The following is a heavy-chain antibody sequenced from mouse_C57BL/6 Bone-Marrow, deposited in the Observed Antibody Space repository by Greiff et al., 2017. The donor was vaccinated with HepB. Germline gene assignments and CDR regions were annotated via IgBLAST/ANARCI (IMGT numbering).Heavy chain of an antibody. CDR2: INPSSGYT. J-gene: IGHJ1*03. CDR1: GYTFTSYT. V-gene: IGHV1-4*01. D-gene: IGHD2-3*01. CDR3: ASRGYFYWYFDV. Sequence: QVQLQQSGAELARPGASVKMSCKASGYTFTSYTMHWVKQRPGQGLEWIGYINPSSGYTKYNQKFKDKATLTADKSSSTAYMQLSSLTSEDSAVYYCASRGYFYWYFDVWGTGTTVTVSS.